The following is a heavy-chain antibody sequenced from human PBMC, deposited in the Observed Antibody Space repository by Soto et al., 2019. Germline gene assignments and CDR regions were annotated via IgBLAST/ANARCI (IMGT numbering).Heavy chain of an antibody. CDR2: ISDYNGNT. V-gene: IGHV1-18*01. J-gene: IGHJ6*03. CDR1: GYTFTSYG. D-gene: IGHD6-19*01. Sequence: ASVKVSCKASGYTFTSYGISWVRQAPGQGLEWMGWISDYNGNTNYAQKLQGRVTMTTDTSTSTAYTELRSLISDDTALYYCARDGQWLVGGDYYYYMDVWGKGTTVTVSS. CDR3: ARDGQWLVGGDYYYYMDV.